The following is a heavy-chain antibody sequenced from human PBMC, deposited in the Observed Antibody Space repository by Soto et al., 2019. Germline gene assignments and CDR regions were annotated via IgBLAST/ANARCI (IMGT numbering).Heavy chain of an antibody. J-gene: IGHJ6*02. CDR2: ISYDGAYK. Sequence: PVGSLRLSCAASGFNFSAYGIHWVRQAPGKGLEWVSIISYDGAYKYYADSVKGRFTISRDNSKNTLYLQMNSLRAEDTAVYYCAKNKYQLFNYGLDVWGQGTTVTVS. CDR3: AKNKYQLFNYGLDV. V-gene: IGHV3-30*18. CDR1: GFNFSAYG. D-gene: IGHD2-2*01.